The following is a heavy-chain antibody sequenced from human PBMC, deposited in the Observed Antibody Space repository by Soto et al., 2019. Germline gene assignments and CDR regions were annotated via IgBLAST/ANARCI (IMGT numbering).Heavy chain of an antibody. CDR3: ARLRYCSSTSCLGTPHYYYHYGMDV. CDR2: IYPGDSDT. D-gene: IGHD2-2*01. Sequence: GESLKISCKGSGYSFTSYWIGWVRQMPGKGLEWMGIIYPGDSDTRYSPSFQGQVTISADKSISTAYLQWSSLKASDTAMYYCARLRYCSSTSCLGTPHYYYHYGMDVWGQGTTVTVSS. CDR1: GYSFTSYW. V-gene: IGHV5-51*01. J-gene: IGHJ6*02.